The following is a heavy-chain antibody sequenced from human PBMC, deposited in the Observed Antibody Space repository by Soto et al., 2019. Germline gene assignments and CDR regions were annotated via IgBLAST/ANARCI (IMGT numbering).Heavy chain of an antibody. D-gene: IGHD2-15*01. V-gene: IGHV3-48*04. CDR3: ARDHCSGGTCYEDAFDV. Sequence: GGSLRLSCAASGFTFSSYSMNWIRQAPGKGLEWLSYISGSGDTIYYADSVRGRFTISRDNAKKSLYLQMNSLRAEDTAPYYCARDHCSGGTCYEDAFDVWGQGTMVTVS. J-gene: IGHJ3*01. CDR1: GFTFSSYS. CDR2: ISGSGDTI.